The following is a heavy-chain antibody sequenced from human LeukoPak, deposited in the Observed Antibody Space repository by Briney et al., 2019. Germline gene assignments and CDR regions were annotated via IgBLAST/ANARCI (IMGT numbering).Heavy chain of an antibody. CDR3: ARTMIVPLPGDAFDI. D-gene: IGHD3-22*01. J-gene: IGHJ3*02. Sequence: VASVKVSCKASGYTFTGYYMHWVRQAPGQGLEWIGRINPNSGGTNYAQKFQGRVTMTRDTSISTAYMELSRLRSDDTAVYYCARTMIVPLPGDAFDIWGQGTMVTVSS. CDR1: GYTFTGYY. V-gene: IGHV1-2*06. CDR2: INPNSGGT.